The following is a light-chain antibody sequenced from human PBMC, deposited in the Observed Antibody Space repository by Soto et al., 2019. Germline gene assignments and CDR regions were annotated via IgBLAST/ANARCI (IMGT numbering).Light chain of an antibody. CDR1: SSDVGSFNL. J-gene: IGLJ2*01. CDR3: SSYAGTTRFVV. V-gene: IGLV2-23*02. CDR2: EVT. Sequence: QSALTQPASVSGSPGQSITISCTATSSDVGSFNLVSWYQQHPGKTPKLLIYEVTKLPSGVSDRFTASKSGNTASLTISGLLAEDEADYYCSSYAGTTRFVVFGGGTKLTVL.